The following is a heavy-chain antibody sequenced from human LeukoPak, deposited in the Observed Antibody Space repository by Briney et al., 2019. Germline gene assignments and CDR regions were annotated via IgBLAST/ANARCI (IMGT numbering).Heavy chain of an antibody. J-gene: IGHJ4*02. CDR2: ITGSGGNT. D-gene: IGHD3-9*01. CDR3: AKWGDYDVLTGYYVSDY. CDR1: GFTFSNYA. Sequence: SGGSLRLSCAASGFTFSNYAMSWVRQAPGKGLEWVSAITGSGGNTYYADSVKGRFTISRDNSKNTVFLQMNSLRAEVTAVYYCAKWGDYDVLTGYYVSDYWGQGTLVTVSS. V-gene: IGHV3-23*01.